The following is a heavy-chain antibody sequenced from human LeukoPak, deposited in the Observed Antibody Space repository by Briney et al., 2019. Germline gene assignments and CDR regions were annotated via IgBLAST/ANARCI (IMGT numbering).Heavy chain of an antibody. Sequence: SGGSLRLSCAASGFTFSSYAMHWVRQAPGKGLEWVAVISYDGSNKYYADSVKGRFTISRDNSKNTLYLQMNSLRAEDTAVYYCAREEQWLGYYFDYWSQGTLVTVSS. D-gene: IGHD6-19*01. J-gene: IGHJ4*02. CDR2: ISYDGSNK. CDR3: AREEQWLGYYFDY. CDR1: GFTFSSYA. V-gene: IGHV3-30-3*01.